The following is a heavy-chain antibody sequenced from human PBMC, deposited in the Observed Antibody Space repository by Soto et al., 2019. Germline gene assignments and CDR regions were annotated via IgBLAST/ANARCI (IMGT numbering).Heavy chain of an antibody. D-gene: IGHD6-13*01. CDR2: INAGNGNT. CDR1: GYTFTGYA. V-gene: IGHV1-3*01. CDR3: TRHEGGAAADRPLDY. J-gene: IGHJ4*02. Sequence: ASVKVSCKASGYTFTGYAMHWVRQAPGQRLEWMGWINAGNGNTKYSRKFQGRVTITRDTSASTAYMELTAADTAIYYCTRHEGGAAADRPLDYWGQGTLVTVS.